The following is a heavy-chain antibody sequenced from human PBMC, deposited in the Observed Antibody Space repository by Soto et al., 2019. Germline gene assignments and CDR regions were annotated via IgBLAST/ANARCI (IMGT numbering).Heavy chain of an antibody. Sequence: SGPTLVNPTQTLTLTCSFSGFSLRTSGVGVGWIRQPPGKALEWLALIYWNDDKRYRPSLRSRLTITKDTSKNQVVLTLTNVDPVDTATYYCANKQPDISLPSEYFDYWGQAALVTVSS. CDR2: IYWNDDK. CDR1: GFSLRTSGVG. V-gene: IGHV2-5*01. D-gene: IGHD2-15*01. CDR3: ANKQPDISLPSEYFDY. J-gene: IGHJ4*02.